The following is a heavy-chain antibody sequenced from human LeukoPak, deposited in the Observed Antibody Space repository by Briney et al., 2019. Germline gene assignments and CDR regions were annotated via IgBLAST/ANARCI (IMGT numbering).Heavy chain of an antibody. D-gene: IGHD6-25*01. J-gene: IGHJ5*02. Sequence: SETLSLTCTVSGGSISSGGYYWSWIRQHPGKGLEWTGYIYYSGSTYYNPSLKSRVTISVDTSKNQFSLKLSSVTAADTAVYYCARYTPGSGLRWFDPWGQGTLVTVSS. CDR2: IYYSGST. V-gene: IGHV4-31*03. CDR3: ARYTPGSGLRWFDP. CDR1: GGSISSGGYY.